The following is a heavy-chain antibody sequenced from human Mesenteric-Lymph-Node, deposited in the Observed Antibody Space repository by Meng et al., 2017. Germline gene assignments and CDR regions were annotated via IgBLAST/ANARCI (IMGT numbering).Heavy chain of an antibody. CDR2: IYHSGST. CDR1: GGSMSSTNW. V-gene: IGHV4-4*02. CDR3: ARADKVRFDY. Sequence: GERQESGPGLVEPSAILSLTVAVSGGSMSSTNWWSWVRQPPGKGLEWIGEIYHSGSTNYNPSLKSRVSISVDKSKNQFSLKLSSVTAADTAVYYCARADKVRFDYWGQGTLVTVSS. J-gene: IGHJ4*02.